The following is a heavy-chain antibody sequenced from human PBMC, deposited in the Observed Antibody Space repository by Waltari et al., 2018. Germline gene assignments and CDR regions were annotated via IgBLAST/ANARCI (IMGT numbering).Heavy chain of an antibody. Sequence: QVQLVQSGAEVKKPGASVKVSCKASGYTFTRYAMHWVRQAPGQRLEWMGWINAGNGNTKYSQKFQGRVTITRDTSASTAYMELSSLRSEDTAVYYCARKYYDSSGYWYYYGMDVWGQGTTVTVSS. V-gene: IGHV1-3*01. CDR1: GYTFTRYA. J-gene: IGHJ6*02. D-gene: IGHD3-22*01. CDR2: INAGNGNT. CDR3: ARKYYDSSGYWYYYGMDV.